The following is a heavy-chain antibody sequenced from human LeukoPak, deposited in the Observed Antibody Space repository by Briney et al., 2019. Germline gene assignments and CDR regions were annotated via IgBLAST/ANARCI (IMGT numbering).Heavy chain of an antibody. Sequence: ASVKVSCKASGYTFTSYDINWVRQATGQGLEWMGWMNPNSGNTGYAQKFQGRVTMTRNTSISTAYMELSSLRSEDTAVYYCARGFNRITMVRGVYYLDYWGQGTLVTVSS. J-gene: IGHJ4*02. V-gene: IGHV1-8*01. D-gene: IGHD3-10*01. CDR2: MNPNSGNT. CDR1: GYTFTSYD. CDR3: ARGFNRITMVRGVYYLDY.